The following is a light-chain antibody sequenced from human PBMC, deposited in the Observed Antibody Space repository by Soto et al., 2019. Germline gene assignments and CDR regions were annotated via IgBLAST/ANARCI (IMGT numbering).Light chain of an antibody. CDR3: ATWDDSLKRVL. CDR1: SSNIGSET. V-gene: IGLV1-44*01. CDR2: LNN. Sequence: QSVLTQPPSASGTRGQRVTISCSGSSSNIGSETVNWYQHLPGTAPKLLIYLNNQRPSGVPDRFSGSKSDTSASLAISGLLSEDDADYYCATWDDSLKRVLFGGGTKVTVL. J-gene: IGLJ3*02.